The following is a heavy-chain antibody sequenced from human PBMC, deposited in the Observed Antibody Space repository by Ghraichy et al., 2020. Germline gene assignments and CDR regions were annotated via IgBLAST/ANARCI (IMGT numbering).Heavy chain of an antibody. CDR3: AREQVGATVH. CDR2: IKQDGSEK. J-gene: IGHJ4*02. V-gene: IGHV3-7*01. D-gene: IGHD1-26*01. Sequence: GGSLRLSCAASGFTFSSYWISWVRQAPGKGLEWVANIKQDGSEKYYVDSVKGRFTISRDNAKNSLYLQMNSLRAEDTAVYYCAREQVGATVHWGQGTLVTVSS. CDR1: GFTFSSYW.